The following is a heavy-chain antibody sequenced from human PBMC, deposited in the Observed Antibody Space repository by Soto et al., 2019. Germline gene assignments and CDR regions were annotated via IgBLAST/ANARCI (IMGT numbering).Heavy chain of an antibody. CDR2: ISSGVGT. V-gene: IGHV4-28*01. CDR3: TRKTGGYYFFEY. CDR1: GTSISGDYW. Sequence: QVQLQESGPGLVKPSDTLSLTCAVSGTSISGDYWWGWIRQTPGKGLEWIGYISSGVGTNCTRSLGSRLTMSVDTSRSQFSLKLSSVTAVDAALYYCTRKTGGYYFFEYWGRGTLVTVSS. J-gene: IGHJ4*02. D-gene: IGHD2-8*02.